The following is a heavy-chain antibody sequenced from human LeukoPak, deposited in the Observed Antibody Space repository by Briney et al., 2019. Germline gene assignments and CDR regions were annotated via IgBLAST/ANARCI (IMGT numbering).Heavy chain of an antibody. Sequence: SSETLSLTCAVYGGSFSGYYWSWIRQPPGKGLEWIGEINHSGSTNYNPSLKSRVTISVDTSKNQFSLKLSSVTAADTAVYYCARGGDDSSGYLYYFDYWGQGTLVTVSS. CDR2: INHSGST. CDR1: GGSFSGYY. V-gene: IGHV4-34*01. CDR3: ARGGDDSSGYLYYFDY. D-gene: IGHD3-22*01. J-gene: IGHJ4*02.